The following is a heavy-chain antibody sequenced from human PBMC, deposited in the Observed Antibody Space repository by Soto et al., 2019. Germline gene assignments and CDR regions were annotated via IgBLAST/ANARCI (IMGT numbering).Heavy chain of an antibody. V-gene: IGHV4-34*12. Sequence: KTSETLSLTCAVYGGSFSAYYWSWVRQPPGKGLEWIGEIIHSESTKYNPSLKSRVTISVDTSKNQFSLKLRSVTAADTATYYCASEVSSTDGMDVWGQGTTVTVSS. CDR2: IIHSEST. CDR3: ASEVSSTDGMDV. CDR1: GGSFSAYY. D-gene: IGHD2-15*01. J-gene: IGHJ6*02.